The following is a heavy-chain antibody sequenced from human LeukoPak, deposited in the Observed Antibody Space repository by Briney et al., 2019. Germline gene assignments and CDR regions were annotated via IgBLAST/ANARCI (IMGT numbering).Heavy chain of an antibody. CDR2: ISYDGSNK. D-gene: IGHD6-13*01. CDR3: AKDRKAAAGIFDY. Sequence: QPGGSLRLSCAASGFTFSSYGMHWVRQAPGKGLEWVAVISYDGSNKYYADSVKGRFTISRDNSKNTLYLQMNSLRAEDTAVYYCAKDRKAAAGIFDYWGQGTLVTVSS. J-gene: IGHJ4*02. CDR1: GFTFSSYG. V-gene: IGHV3-30*18.